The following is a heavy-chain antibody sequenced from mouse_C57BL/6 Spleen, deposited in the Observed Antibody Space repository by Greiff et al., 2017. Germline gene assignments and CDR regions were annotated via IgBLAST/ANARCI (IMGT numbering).Heavy chain of an antibody. Sequence: LVESGPELVKPGASVKISCKASGYSFTDYNMNWVKQSNGKSLEWIGVINPNYGTTSYNQKFKGKATLTVDQSSSTAYMQLNSLTSEDSAVYYCAREEDDGYYWYFDVWGTGTTVTVSS. CDR3: AREEDDGYYWYFDV. CDR2: INPNYGTT. J-gene: IGHJ1*03. CDR1: GYSFTDYN. D-gene: IGHD2-3*01. V-gene: IGHV1-39*01.